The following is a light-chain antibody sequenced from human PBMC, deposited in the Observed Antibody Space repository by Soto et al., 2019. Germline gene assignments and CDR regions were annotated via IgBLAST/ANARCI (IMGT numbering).Light chain of an antibody. CDR2: TNS. J-gene: IGLJ2*01. CDR3: QSYDTSLSGVI. Sequence: QSVLTQPPSVSGAPGQRVTISCTGSSSNIGAGYDVHWYQRLPGTAPQLLIYTNSNRPSGVSDRFSGSKSGTSASLAITGLQAEDEAEYHCQSYDTSLSGVIFGGGTRVTVL. V-gene: IGLV1-40*01. CDR1: SSNIGAGYD.